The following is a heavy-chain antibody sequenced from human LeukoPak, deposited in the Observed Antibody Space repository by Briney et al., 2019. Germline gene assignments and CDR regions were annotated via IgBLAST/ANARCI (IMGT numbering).Heavy chain of an antibody. Sequence: PGGSLRLSCEASGFTFSAYAMTWVRQAPGKGLEWVSSIGSDNKPHYSESVKGRFTISRDNSKNTLHLQMNSLRAEDTALYYCAKRPSGSYYGFDMWGQGTMVTVSS. CDR3: AKRPSGSYYGFDM. V-gene: IGHV3-23*05. CDR2: IGSDNKP. D-gene: IGHD3-10*01. CDR1: GFTFSAYA. J-gene: IGHJ3*02.